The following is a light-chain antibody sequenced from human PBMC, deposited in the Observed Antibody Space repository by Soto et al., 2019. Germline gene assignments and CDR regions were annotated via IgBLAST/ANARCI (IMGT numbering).Light chain of an antibody. CDR3: QQYGSSPPIT. V-gene: IGKV3-20*01. J-gene: IGKJ3*01. Sequence: DIVLTQSPGTLSLSPGEGATLSCRASQSVSNSYLAWYQQKPGQAPRLLIYGASNRATGIPDRFSGSGSGTDFTLTISRLEPEEFAVYYCQQYGSSPPITFGPGTKVDIK. CDR2: GAS. CDR1: QSVSNSY.